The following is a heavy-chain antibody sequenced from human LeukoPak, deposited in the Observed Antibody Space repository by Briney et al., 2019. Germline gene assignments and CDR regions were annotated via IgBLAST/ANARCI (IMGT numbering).Heavy chain of an antibody. D-gene: IGHD6-19*01. CDR1: GYTFTGYY. CDR2: INPNSGGT. J-gene: IGHJ4*02. Sequence: ASVQVSCKASGYTFTGYYMHWVRQAPGQGLAWMGWINPNSGGTNYAQKFQGRVTMTRDTSISTAYMELSRLRSDDTAVYYCARGLTGIAVAGSDYWGQGTLVTVSS. V-gene: IGHV1-2*02. CDR3: ARGLTGIAVAGSDY.